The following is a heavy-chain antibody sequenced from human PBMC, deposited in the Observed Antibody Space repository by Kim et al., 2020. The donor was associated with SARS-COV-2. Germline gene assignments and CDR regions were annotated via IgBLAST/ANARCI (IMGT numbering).Heavy chain of an antibody. D-gene: IGHD2-15*01. V-gene: IGHV3-30*03. J-gene: IGHJ4*02. Sequence: DSVKGRFTIARDDCKNAVYLEWNSLRDEDSAIYYCATEGGTSGRCGYFDSWGQGTLVTVSS. CDR3: ATEGGTSGRCGYFDS.